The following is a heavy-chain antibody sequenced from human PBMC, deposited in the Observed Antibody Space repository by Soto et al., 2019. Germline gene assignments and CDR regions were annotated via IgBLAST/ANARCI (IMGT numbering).Heavy chain of an antibody. J-gene: IGHJ4*02. CDR3: ARGGDAYKMGRY. V-gene: IGHV1-18*01. CDR2: ISAYNGNT. CDR1: GYTFTSYG. Sequence: QVQLVQSGAEVKKPGASVKVSCKASGYTFTSYGISWVRQAPGQGLEWMAWISAYNGNTNYAQKLQGRVTISVDTSKNQLSLNLSSVSAADTAVYHCARGGDAYKMGRYWGQGTRVTVSS. D-gene: IGHD3-10*01.